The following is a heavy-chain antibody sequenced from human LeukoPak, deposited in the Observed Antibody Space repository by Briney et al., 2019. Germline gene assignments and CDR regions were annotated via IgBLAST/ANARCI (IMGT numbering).Heavy chain of an antibody. V-gene: IGHV4-39*07. CDR1: GGSISSSSYY. CDR2: IYYSGST. CDR3: ARGGYDFWSGYYQNNWFDP. J-gene: IGHJ5*02. D-gene: IGHD3-3*01. Sequence: SETLSLTCTVSGGSISSSSYYWGWIRQPPGKGLEWIGSIYYSGSTNYNPSLKSRVTISVDTSKNQFSLKLSSVTAADTAVYYCARGGYDFWSGYYQNNWFDPWGQGTLVTVSS.